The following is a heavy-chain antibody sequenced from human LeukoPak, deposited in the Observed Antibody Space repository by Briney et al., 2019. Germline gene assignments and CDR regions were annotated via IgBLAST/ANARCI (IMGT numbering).Heavy chain of an antibody. J-gene: IGHJ4*02. CDR3: ARDRVTYFDY. Sequence: GGSLRLSCAASGFTFSSFAMSWVRQAPGKGLQWVSVIYSGGSTNYADSVKGRFTISRDNSKNTLYLQMNSLRAEDTAVYYCARDRVTYFDYWGQGTLVTVSS. CDR2: IYSGGST. D-gene: IGHD2-21*02. CDR1: GFTFSSFA. V-gene: IGHV3-66*01.